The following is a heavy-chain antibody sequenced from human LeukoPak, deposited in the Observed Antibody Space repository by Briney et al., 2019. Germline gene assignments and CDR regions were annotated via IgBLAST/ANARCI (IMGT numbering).Heavy chain of an antibody. V-gene: IGHV4-34*01. CDR1: GGSFSGYY. Sequence: PSETLSLTCAVYGGSFSGYYWSWIRRPPGKGLEWIGEINHSGSTNYNPSLKSRVTISVDTSKNQFSLKLSSVTAADTAVYYCARALLVGATKYYFDYWGQGTLVTVSS. CDR3: ARALLVGATKYYFDY. D-gene: IGHD1-26*01. J-gene: IGHJ4*02. CDR2: INHSGST.